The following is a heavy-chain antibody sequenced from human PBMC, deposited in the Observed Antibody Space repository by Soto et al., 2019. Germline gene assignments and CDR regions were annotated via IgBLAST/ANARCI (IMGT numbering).Heavy chain of an antibody. CDR2: ISYDGSNK. Sequence: QVQLVESGGGVVQPGRSLRLSCAASGFTFSSYGMHWVRQAPGKGLEWVAVISYDGSNKYYADSVKGRFTISRDNSKNTLYRQMNRLRAEDTAVYYCAKADYGDYYFDSWGQGTLVTVSS. V-gene: IGHV3-30*18. D-gene: IGHD4-17*01. J-gene: IGHJ4*02. CDR1: GFTFSSYG. CDR3: AKADYGDYYFDS.